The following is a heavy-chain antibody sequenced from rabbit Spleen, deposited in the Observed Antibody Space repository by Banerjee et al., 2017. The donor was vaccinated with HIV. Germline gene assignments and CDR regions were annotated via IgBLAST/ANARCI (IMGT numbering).Heavy chain of an antibody. CDR2: IYGGASGST. J-gene: IGHJ4*01. CDR1: GFSFSSNYW. CDR3: ARDLAGVIGWNFGW. V-gene: IGHV1S40*01. Sequence: QSLEESGGDLVKPGASLTLTCTASGFSFSSNYWICWVRQAPGKGLEWIGCIYGGASGSTYYASWAKGRFTISKASSTTVALQMTSLTAADTAAYFCARDLAGVIGWNFGWWGPGTLVTVS. D-gene: IGHD4-1*01.